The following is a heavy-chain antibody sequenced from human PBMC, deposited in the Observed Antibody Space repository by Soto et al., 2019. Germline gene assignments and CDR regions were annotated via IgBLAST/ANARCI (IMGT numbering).Heavy chain of an antibody. CDR2: IYYSGST. D-gene: IGHD2-2*01. J-gene: IGHJ4*02. CDR3: ARSSISQKINY. V-gene: IGHV4-31*03. Sequence: QVQLQESGPGLVKPSQTLTLTCSVSGGSINSGGYYWTWIRQHPGKGLEWIGTIYYSGSTSYKPSLKSRVTISIDTSKTHCSLKLSSVTSADTAVYYCARSSISQKINYWGQGTLVTVSS. CDR1: GGSINSGGYY.